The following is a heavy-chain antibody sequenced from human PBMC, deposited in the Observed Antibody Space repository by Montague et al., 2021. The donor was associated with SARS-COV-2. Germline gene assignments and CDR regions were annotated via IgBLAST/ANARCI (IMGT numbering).Heavy chain of an antibody. J-gene: IGHJ3*01. Sequence: SETLSLTCTVSGGSITNNIDYWAWIRQPPGKGLEWIGSIYYTGNTYYNPSLKSRVTISVVTSKSHFTLKLSSVTAAETAVYYCARLERYFDSSGSPSAFDFWGQGTKVTVSS. V-gene: IGHV4-39*02. CDR2: IYYTGNT. CDR1: GGSITNNIDY. CDR3: ARLERYFDSSGSPSAFDF. D-gene: IGHD3-22*01.